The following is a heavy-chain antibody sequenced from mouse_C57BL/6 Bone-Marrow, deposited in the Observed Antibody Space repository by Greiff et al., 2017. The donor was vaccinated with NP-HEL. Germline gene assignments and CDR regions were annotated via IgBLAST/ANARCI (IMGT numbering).Heavy chain of an antibody. CDR2: INPYNGGT. CDR3: ARSGELSLAY. CDR1: GYTFTDYY. V-gene: IGHV1-19*01. J-gene: IGHJ3*01. D-gene: IGHD3-2*02. Sequence: EVQLQQSGPVLVKPGASVKMSCKASGYTFTDYYMNWVKQSHGKSLEWIGVINPYNGGTSYNQKFKGKATLTVDKSSSTAYMELNSLTSEDSAVYYCARSGELSLAYWGQGTLVTVSA.